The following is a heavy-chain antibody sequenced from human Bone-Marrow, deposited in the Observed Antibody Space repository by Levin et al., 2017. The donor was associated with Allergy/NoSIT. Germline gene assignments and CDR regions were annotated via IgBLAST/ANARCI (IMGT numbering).Heavy chain of an antibody. CDR1: GVSIRNSY. D-gene: IGHD3-9*01. V-gene: IGHV4-4*07. Sequence: SETLSLTCTVSGVSIRNSYWSWIRQPAGQGLEWIGRINSAGTTNYNPSLKSRVTMSVDTAKNQFSLKLTSVTAADTAVYYCARHDYDVLTGSFLLDYWGQGTLVTVSS. J-gene: IGHJ4*02. CDR3: ARHDYDVLTGSFLLDY. CDR2: INSAGTT.